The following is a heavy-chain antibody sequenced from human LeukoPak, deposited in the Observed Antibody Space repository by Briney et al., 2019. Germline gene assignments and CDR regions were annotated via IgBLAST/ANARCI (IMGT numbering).Heavy chain of an antibody. CDR2: IYTTGRA. CDR3: ARHGYTASHFFLDY. J-gene: IGHJ4*02. CDR1: ADSFSSYS. Sequence: KPSETLSLTCTVSADSFSSYSWGWVRQPAGRGLEWIGRIYTTGRADYDPSLQTLVTMSVDTSQKQFSLNLRSTTAADTAFYFCARHGYTASHFFLDYWSQGTLVTVSS. V-gene: IGHV4-4*07. D-gene: IGHD5-18*01.